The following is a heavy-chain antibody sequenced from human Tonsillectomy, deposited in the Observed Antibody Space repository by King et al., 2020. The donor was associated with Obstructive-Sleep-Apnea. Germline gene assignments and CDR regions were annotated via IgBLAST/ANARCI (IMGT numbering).Heavy chain of an antibody. D-gene: IGHD5-12*01. CDR2: IYYSGST. J-gene: IGHJ3*02. Sequence: VQLQESGPGLVKPSQTLSLTCTVSGGSISSGGYYCSWIRQHPGKGLEWIGYIYYSGSTHYNPSLKCRVTISVETSKNQFSLKLSSVTAADTAVYYCAREYSGYDRYAFDIWGQGTMVTVSS. V-gene: IGHV4-31*03. CDR1: GGSISSGGYY. CDR3: AREYSGYDRYAFDI.